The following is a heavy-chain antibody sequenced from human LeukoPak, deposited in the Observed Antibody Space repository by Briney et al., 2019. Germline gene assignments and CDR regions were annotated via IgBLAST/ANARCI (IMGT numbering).Heavy chain of an antibody. Sequence: GRSLRLSCAASGFTFDDYAMHWVRQAPGKGLEWVSGMSWNSGSIGYADPVKGRFTISTGNAKNSLYLQMNSLRAEDTALYYCARGTDHGWYEGDWGQGTLVTVSS. D-gene: IGHD6-19*01. V-gene: IGHV3-9*01. J-gene: IGHJ4*02. CDR3: ARGTDHGWYEGD. CDR2: MSWNSGSI. CDR1: GFTFDDYA.